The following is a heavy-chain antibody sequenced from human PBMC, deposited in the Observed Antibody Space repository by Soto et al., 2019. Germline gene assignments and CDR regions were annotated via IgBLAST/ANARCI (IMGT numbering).Heavy chain of an antibody. CDR2: IIPIFGTA. D-gene: IGHD3-22*01. CDR3: ARDVTGGYYDSSGYAAGLDY. V-gene: IGHV1-69*06. J-gene: IGHJ4*02. CDR1: GGTFSSYA. Sequence: ASVKVSCKASGGTFSSYAISWVRQAPGQGLEWMGGIIPIFGTANYAQKFQGRVTMTEDTSTDTAYMELSSLRSEDTAVYYCARDVTGGYYDSSGYAAGLDYWGQGTLVTVSS.